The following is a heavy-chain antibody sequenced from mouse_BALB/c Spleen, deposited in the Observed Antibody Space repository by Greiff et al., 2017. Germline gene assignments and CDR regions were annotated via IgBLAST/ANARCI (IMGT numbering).Heavy chain of an antibody. Sequence: DVQLVESGPGLVKPSQSLSLTCTVTGYSITSDYAWNWIRQFPGNKLEWMGYISYSGSTSYNPSLKSRISITRDTSKNQFFLQLNSVTTEDTATYYCARWGNWDGAMDYWGQGTSVTVSS. CDR1: GYSITSDYA. CDR3: ARWGNWDGAMDY. V-gene: IGHV3-2*02. D-gene: IGHD4-1*01. J-gene: IGHJ4*01. CDR2: ISYSGST.